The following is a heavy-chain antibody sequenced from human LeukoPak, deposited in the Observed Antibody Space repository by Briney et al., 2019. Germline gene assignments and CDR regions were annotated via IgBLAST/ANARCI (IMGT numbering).Heavy chain of an antibody. V-gene: IGHV3-66*01. D-gene: IGHD3-9*01. CDR3: ARDRPGDDILTGYYPSPYYYYGMDV. Sequence: GGSLRLSCAASGFPFNAYWMSWVRQAPGKGLEWVSVIYSGGSTYYADSVKGRFTISRDNSKNTLYLQMNSLRAEDTAVYYCARDRPGDDILTGYYPSPYYYYGMDVWGQGTTVTVSS. CDR1: GFPFNAYW. CDR2: IYSGGST. J-gene: IGHJ6*02.